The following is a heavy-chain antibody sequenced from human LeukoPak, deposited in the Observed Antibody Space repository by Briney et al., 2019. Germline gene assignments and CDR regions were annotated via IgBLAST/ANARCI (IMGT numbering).Heavy chain of an antibody. CDR3: AKDGVSWRNWFDS. CDR2: IRYDGSNE. V-gene: IGHV3-30*02. J-gene: IGHJ5*01. D-gene: IGHD6-13*01. CDR1: GFTFSSHD. Sequence: GGSLRLSCAASGFTFSSHDMHWVRQAPGKGLEWVAFIRYDGSNERYTDSVKGRFTISRDNSKNTLYLQMNSLRPDETAVYYCAKDGVSWRNWFDSWGQGPLVTVSS.